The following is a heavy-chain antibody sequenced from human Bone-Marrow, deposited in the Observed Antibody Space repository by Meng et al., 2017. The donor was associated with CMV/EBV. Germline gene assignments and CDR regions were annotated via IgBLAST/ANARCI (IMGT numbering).Heavy chain of an antibody. CDR1: GGTFSSYA. CDR2: IIPIFGTA. Sequence: SVKVSCKASGGTFSSYAISWVRQAPGQGLEWMGGIIPIFGTANYAQKFQGRVTITTDESTSTAYMELSSLRSEDTAVYYCASEEGSGRAPFAYWGQGHLVTVSS. J-gene: IGHJ4*02. D-gene: IGHD3-10*01. V-gene: IGHV1-69*05. CDR3: ASEEGSGRAPFAY.